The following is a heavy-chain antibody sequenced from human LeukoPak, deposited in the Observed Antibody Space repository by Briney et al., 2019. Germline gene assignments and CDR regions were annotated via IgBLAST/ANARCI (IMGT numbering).Heavy chain of an antibody. V-gene: IGHV1-8*01. CDR2: MNPNSGNT. Sequence: ASVKVSCKASGYTFTSYDINWVRQATGQGLEWMGWMNPNSGNTGYAQEFQGRVTMTRNTSISTAYMELSSLRSEDTAVYYCARVDTAMVTRRNAFDIWGQGTMVTVSS. CDR3: ARVDTAMVTRRNAFDI. D-gene: IGHD5-18*01. CDR1: GYTFTSYD. J-gene: IGHJ3*02.